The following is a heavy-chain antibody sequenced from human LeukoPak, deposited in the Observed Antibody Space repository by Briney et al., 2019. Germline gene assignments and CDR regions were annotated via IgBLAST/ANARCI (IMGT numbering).Heavy chain of an antibody. CDR2: ISYDGSNK. D-gene: IGHD3-10*01. J-gene: IGHJ6*02. CDR1: GFTFSSYA. CDR3: ARDSEALLWFGEYSPSV. V-gene: IGHV3-30-3*01. Sequence: GGSLRLSCAASGFTFSSYAMHWVRQAPGKGLEWVAVISYDGSNKYYADSVKGRFTISRDNAKNSLYLQMNSLRAEDTAVYYCARDSEALLWFGEYSPSVWGQGTTVTVSS.